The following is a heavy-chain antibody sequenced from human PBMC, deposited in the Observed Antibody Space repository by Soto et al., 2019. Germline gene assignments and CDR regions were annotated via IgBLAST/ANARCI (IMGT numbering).Heavy chain of an antibody. J-gene: IGHJ4*02. CDR3: ARDPPALLGSSGDY. CDR2: INSDGSST. CDR1: GFTFSSYW. D-gene: IGHD6-25*01. Sequence: EVQLVESGGGLVQPGGSLRLSCAASGFTFSSYWMHWVRQAPGKGLVWVSSINSDGSSTSYADSVKGRFTISRDNAKNTLYLQMNSLRAEDTAVYYCARDPPALLGSSGDYWGQGTLVTVSS. V-gene: IGHV3-74*01.